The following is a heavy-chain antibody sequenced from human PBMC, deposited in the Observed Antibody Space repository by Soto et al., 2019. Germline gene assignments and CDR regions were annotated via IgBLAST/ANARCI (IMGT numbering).Heavy chain of an antibody. CDR2: IYYSGNT. D-gene: IGHD2-21*02. CDR1: GGSISNYY. J-gene: IGHJ4*02. Sequence: SETLSLTCTVSGGSISNYYWSWIRQPPGKGLEWIGYIYYSGNTNYNPSLKSRVTISVDTSKKQFSLKVSAVTAADTAVYYCARQSTAWPNFDSWGQGTLVTVSS. V-gene: IGHV4-59*01. CDR3: ARQSTAWPNFDS.